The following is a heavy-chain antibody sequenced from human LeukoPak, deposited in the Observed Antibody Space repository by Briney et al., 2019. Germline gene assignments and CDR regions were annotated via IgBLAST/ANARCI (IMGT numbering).Heavy chain of an antibody. CDR1: GYTFTSYG. D-gene: IGHD6-19*01. CDR2: ISAYNGNT. J-gene: IGHJ4*02. CDR3: ARVRDSSGWYYFDY. Sequence: GASVKVSCKASGYTFTSYGISWVRQAPGQGLEWMGWISAYNGNTNYAQKLQGRVTMTTDTSTSTAYMELRSLRSDDTAVYYCARVRDSSGWYYFDYLRQETLVTVSS. V-gene: IGHV1-18*01.